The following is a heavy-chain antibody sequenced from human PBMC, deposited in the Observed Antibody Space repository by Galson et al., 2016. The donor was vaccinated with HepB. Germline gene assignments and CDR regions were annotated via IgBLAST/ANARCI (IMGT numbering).Heavy chain of an antibody. CDR3: ARGNSDAFDI. CDR2: VYYGGIT. J-gene: IGHJ3*02. CDR1: GGSISTYY. D-gene: IGHD4-23*01. Sequence: SETLSLTCTISGGSISTYYWTWIRQPPGKGLEWIGYVYYGGITNYNPSLKSRVTISVDTSQNQFSLKLPSVTAADTAAYYCARGNSDAFDIWGHGTMVTVSS. V-gene: IGHV4-59*01.